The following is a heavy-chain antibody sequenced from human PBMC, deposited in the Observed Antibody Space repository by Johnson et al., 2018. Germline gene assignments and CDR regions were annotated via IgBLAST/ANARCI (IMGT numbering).Heavy chain of an antibody. CDR1: GFTFSGSA. CDR2: IRSKANSYAT. V-gene: IGHV3-73*01. Sequence: VQLVESGGGLVQPGGSLKLSCAASGFTFSGSAMHWVRQASGKGLEWVGRIRSKANSYATAYAASVKGRFTISRDDSKNTAYLQMNSLKTEDTAVYYCTILLGYFSSTSCYARGYYYYYMDVWGKGTTVTVSS. J-gene: IGHJ6*03. CDR3: TILLGYFSSTSCYARGYYYYYMDV. D-gene: IGHD2-2*01.